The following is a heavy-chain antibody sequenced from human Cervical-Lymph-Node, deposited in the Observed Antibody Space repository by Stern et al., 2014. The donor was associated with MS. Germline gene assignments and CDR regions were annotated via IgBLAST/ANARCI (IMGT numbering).Heavy chain of an antibody. CDR2: IYPRGST. CDR3: ARGGRFRYGDYLDAFDI. CDR1: GGSISSGSYY. Sequence: LHPVESGPGLVKPSQTLSLTRTVSGGSISSGSYYWSWIRQPAGKGLEWIGRIYPRGSTTYTPPHKSRVTISVDTSKTHSSRKLSSVTAADTAVYYCARGGRFRYGDYLDAFDIWGQGTMVTVSS. D-gene: IGHD4-17*01. V-gene: IGHV4-61*02. J-gene: IGHJ3*02.